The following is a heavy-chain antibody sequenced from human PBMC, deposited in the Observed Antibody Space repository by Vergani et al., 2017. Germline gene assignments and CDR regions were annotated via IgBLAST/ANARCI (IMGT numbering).Heavy chain of an antibody. CDR3: AHSVGYSSSSVH. D-gene: IGHD6-6*01. J-gene: IGHJ4*02. CDR1: GFSLSTSGMC. V-gene: IGHV2-5*08. CDR2: IDWDDDK. Sequence: QVTLRESGPALVKPTQTLTLTCTFSGFSLSTSGMCVSWIRQPPGKALEWLALIDWDDDKRYSPSLKSRLTITKDTSKNQVVLTMTNMDPVDTATYYCAHSVGYSSSSVHWGQGTLVTVSS.